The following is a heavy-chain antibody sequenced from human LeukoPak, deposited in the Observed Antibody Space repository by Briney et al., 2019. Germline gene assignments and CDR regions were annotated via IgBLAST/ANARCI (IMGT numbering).Heavy chain of an antibody. CDR2: ISDIGSI. Sequence: SETLSLTCTVSGGSISSYYWSWIRQPPGKGLEWIAYISDIGSINYNPSLKSRVTISLDTSKNQFSLKLSSVTAADTAVYYCAGHHPRNTVDFWGQGTLLTVSS. D-gene: IGHD2-8*02. J-gene: IGHJ4*02. V-gene: IGHV4-59*08. CDR1: GGSISSYY. CDR3: AGHHPRNTVDF.